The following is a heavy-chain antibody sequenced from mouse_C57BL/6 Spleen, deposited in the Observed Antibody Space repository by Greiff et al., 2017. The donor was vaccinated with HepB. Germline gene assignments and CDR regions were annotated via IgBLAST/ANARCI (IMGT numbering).Heavy chain of an antibody. CDR3: ARAIPFDY. CDR2: IDPSDSYT. D-gene: IGHD5-1-1*01. Sequence: VQLQQPGAELVKPGASVKLSCKASGYTFTSYWMQWVKQRPGQGLEWIGEIDPSDSYTNYNQKFKGKATLTVDTSSSTAYMQLSSLTSEDSAVYYCARAIPFDYWGQGTTLTVSS. V-gene: IGHV1-50*01. CDR1: GYTFTSYW. J-gene: IGHJ2*01.